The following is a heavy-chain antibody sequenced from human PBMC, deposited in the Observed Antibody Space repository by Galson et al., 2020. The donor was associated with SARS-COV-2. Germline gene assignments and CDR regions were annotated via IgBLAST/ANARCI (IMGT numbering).Heavy chain of an antibody. J-gene: IGHJ4*02. V-gene: IGHV3-30*04. CDR3: ASGGIAMSYY. D-gene: IGHD2-21*01. CDR2: ISYDRSNE. CDR1: GFTFSSYT. Sequence: GGSLRLSCAGSGFTFSSYTMHWVRQAPGKGLEWVALISYDRSNEYYTDSVKGRFTISRDNSKNTLYLQMNSLRAEDTAVYFCASGGIAMSYYWGQGTLVTVSS.